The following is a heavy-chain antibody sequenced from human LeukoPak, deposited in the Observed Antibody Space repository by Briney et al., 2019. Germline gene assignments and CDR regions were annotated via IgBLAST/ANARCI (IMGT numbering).Heavy chain of an antibody. D-gene: IGHD6-19*01. J-gene: IGHJ2*01. CDR2: INHSGST. Sequence: SETLSLTCAVYGGSFSGYYWSWIRQPPGKGLEWIGEINHSGSTNYNPSLKSRVTISVGTSKNQFSLRLSSVTAADTAVYYCARVLEGSSGQHWYFDLWGRGTLVTVSS. V-gene: IGHV4-34*01. CDR3: ARVLEGSSGQHWYFDL. CDR1: GGSFSGYY.